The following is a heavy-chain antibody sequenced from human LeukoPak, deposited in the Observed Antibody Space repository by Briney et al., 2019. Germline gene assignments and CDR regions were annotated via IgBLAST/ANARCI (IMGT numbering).Heavy chain of an antibody. Sequence: GGSLRLSCAASGFTFSSYSMNWVRQAPGKGLEWVSSIYSSSSYIYYADSVKGRFTISRGNAKNSLYLQMNSLRAEDTAVYYCARDKGGYDPLDYWGQGTLVTVSS. J-gene: IGHJ4*02. CDR2: IYSSSSYI. CDR1: GFTFSSYS. D-gene: IGHD5-12*01. CDR3: ARDKGGYDPLDY. V-gene: IGHV3-21*01.